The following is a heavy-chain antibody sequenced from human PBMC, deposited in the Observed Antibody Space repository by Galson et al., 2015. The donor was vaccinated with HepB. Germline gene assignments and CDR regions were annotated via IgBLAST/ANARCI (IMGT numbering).Heavy chain of an antibody. CDR3: ARVSSGYSYGPKYYFDY. Sequence: SVKVSCKASGYTFTSYAVHWVRQAPGQRLEWMGWINAGNGNTKYSQKFQGRVTITRDTSASTAYMELSSLRSEDTAVYYCARVSSGYSYGPKYYFDYWGQGTLVTVSS. V-gene: IGHV1-3*01. CDR1: GYTFTSYA. CDR2: INAGNGNT. J-gene: IGHJ4*02. D-gene: IGHD5-18*01.